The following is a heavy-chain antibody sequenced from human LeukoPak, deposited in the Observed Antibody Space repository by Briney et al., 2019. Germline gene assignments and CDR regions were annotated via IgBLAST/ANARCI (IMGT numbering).Heavy chain of an antibody. Sequence: GGSLRLSCAASGFTFSSYAMHWVRQAPGKGLERVAVMSYDGSNKYYADSVKRRFTISRDNSKNTLYLQMNSLRAEDTAVYYCARDRIAARPHQTYNWFDPWGQGTLVTVSS. D-gene: IGHD6-6*01. CDR2: MSYDGSNK. CDR1: GFTFSSYA. CDR3: ARDRIAARPHQTYNWFDP. J-gene: IGHJ5*02. V-gene: IGHV3-30-3*01.